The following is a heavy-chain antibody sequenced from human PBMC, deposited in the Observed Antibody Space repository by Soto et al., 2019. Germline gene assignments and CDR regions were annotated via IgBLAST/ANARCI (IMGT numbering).Heavy chain of an antibody. J-gene: IGHJ6*02. Sequence: QVRLVQSAAEVKKPGASVRVSCKASGYTFSNYGITWVRQAPGQGLEWMGWISAYNGNTHFAQKFQGRVTMTTDTPTTSDFMELRSLSADDTAVYYCARLADCSITTCSFPTRFHMRGYYYYYGMDVWGPGTTVTVSS. D-gene: IGHD2-2*01. CDR1: GYTFSNYG. CDR2: ISAYNGNT. CDR3: ARLADCSITTCSFPTRFHMRGYYYYYGMDV. V-gene: IGHV1-18*01.